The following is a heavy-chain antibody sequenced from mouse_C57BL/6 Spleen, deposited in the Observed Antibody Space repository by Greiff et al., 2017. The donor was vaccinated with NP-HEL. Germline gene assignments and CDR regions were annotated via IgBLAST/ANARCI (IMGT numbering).Heavy chain of an antibody. J-gene: IGHJ4*01. V-gene: IGHV1-7*01. CDR2: INPSSGYT. D-gene: IGHD2-5*01. Sequence: QVQLQQSGAELAKPGDSVKLSCKASGYTFTSYWMHWVKQRPGQGLEWIGYINPSSGYTKYNQKFKDKATLTADKSSSTAYMQLSSLTYEDSAVYYCARTDSNYDYAMDYWGQGTSVTVSS. CDR1: GYTFTSYW. CDR3: ARTDSNYDYAMDY.